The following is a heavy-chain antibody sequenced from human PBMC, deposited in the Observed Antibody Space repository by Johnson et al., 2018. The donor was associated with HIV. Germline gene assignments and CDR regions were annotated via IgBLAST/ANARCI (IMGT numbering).Heavy chain of an antibody. CDR2: ISNTGSTK. D-gene: IGHD2-21*01. CDR1: GFTFSKNG. J-gene: IGHJ3*02. V-gene: IGHV3-48*04. Sequence: MLLVESGGGVVQPGGSLRLSCAASGFTFSKNGIHWVRQASGKGLEWVSYISNTGSTKNDGDSVKGRFTISRDNGKNSLYLQMNSLTGEDTAIYYCAAGGGDCYPSHWGFCAFDIWGRGTMVTVSS. CDR3: AAGGGDCYPSHWGFCAFDI.